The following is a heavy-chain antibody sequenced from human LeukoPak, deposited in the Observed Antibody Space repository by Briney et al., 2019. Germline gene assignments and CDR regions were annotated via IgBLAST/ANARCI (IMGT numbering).Heavy chain of an antibody. J-gene: IGHJ6*03. V-gene: IGHV1-2*02. CDR1: GYIFTDYY. CDR3: ARLGYCTNGVCRPYYHMEA. D-gene: IGHD2-8*01. CDR2: INPNTGDT. Sequence: ASVKVSCKASGYIFTDYYIHWGRQAPGQKRECRGWINPNTGDTNYAQRCQDRVTMTREPSISTAYMDLSRLRSDDTGVYYCARLGYCTNGVCRPYYHMEASGTGKPVSVSS.